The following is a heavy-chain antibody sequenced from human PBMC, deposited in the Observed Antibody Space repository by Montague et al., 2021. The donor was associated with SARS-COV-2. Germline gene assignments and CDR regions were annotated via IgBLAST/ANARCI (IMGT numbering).Heavy chain of an antibody. CDR1: GGSISSSNW. D-gene: IGHD5-12*01. CDR2: ICHSGST. J-gene: IGHJ6*02. Sequence: SETLSLTCAVSGGSISSSNWWSWVRQPPGKGLEWIGEICHSGSTNYNPSLKSRVTISVDKSKNQFSLKLSSVTAADTAVYYCARERIEYSGYDLDYYYYGMDVWGQGTTVTVSS. V-gene: IGHV4-4*02. CDR3: ARERIEYSGYDLDYYYYGMDV.